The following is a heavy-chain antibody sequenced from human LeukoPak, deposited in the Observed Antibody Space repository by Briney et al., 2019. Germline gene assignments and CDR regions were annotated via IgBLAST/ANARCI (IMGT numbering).Heavy chain of an antibody. D-gene: IGHD2-15*01. CDR1: GYTFTSYG. J-gene: IGHJ3*01. Sequence: APVKVSCKASGYTFTSYGITWVRQAPGQGLEWMGWITAYNANTNYAQKFQGRVTMTTDTSTSTAYMELRSLRSDDTAVYYCARAGWCSGGNCYPGAFDFWGQGTMVTVSS. CDR3: ARAGWCSGGNCYPGAFDF. CDR2: ITAYNANT. V-gene: IGHV1-18*01.